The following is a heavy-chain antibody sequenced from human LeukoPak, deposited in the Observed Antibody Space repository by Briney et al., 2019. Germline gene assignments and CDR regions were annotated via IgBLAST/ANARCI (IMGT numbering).Heavy chain of an antibody. CDR3: ARGTMTDAFDI. Sequence: SQTLSLTCTVSGGSISSGSYYWSWIRQPAGKGLEWIGRIYTSGSTNYNPSLKSRVTITVDTSKNQFSLKLSSVTAADTAVYYCARGTMTDAFDIWGQGTMVTVSS. J-gene: IGHJ3*02. D-gene: IGHD3-22*01. CDR2: IYTSGST. V-gene: IGHV4-61*02. CDR1: GGSISSGSYY.